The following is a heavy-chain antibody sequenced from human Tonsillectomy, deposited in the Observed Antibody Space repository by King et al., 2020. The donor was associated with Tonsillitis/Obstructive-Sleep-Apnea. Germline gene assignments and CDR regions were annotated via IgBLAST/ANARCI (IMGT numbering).Heavy chain of an antibody. CDR2: INHSGST. V-gene: IGHV4-34*01. D-gene: IGHD1-26*01. J-gene: IGHJ6*02. CDR1: GGSFSGYY. Sequence: VQLQQWGAGLLKPSETLSLTCAVYGGSFSGYYWSWIRQPPGKGLEWIGEINHSGSTNYSPSLKSRVTISIDTSKNQFSLKLSSVTDADTAVYYCSMGEVGATKFYYYYALDVWCQGTTVTVSS. CDR3: SMGEVGATKFYYYYALDV.